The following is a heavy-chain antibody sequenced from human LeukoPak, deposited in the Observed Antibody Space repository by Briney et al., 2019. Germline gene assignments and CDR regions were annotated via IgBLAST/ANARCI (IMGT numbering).Heavy chain of an antibody. CDR1: GFPLNDYV. Sequence: PGGSLRLSCTVSGFPLNDYVIHWVRQAPGKGLEWVAVTSADERIKIYNDSVRGRFTISRDNSKNTQYLQMNSLRVEDTAVYYCARDPVLGAPDYLDYWGRGTLVSVSS. J-gene: IGHJ4*02. V-gene: IGHV3-30*03. CDR3: ARDPVLGAPDYLDY. D-gene: IGHD1-26*01. CDR2: TSADERIK.